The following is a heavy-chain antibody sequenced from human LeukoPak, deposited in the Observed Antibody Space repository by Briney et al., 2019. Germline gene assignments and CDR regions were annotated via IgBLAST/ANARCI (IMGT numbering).Heavy chain of an antibody. CDR2: IKEDGSEK. J-gene: IGHJ4*02. V-gene: IGHV3-7*01. CDR1: GFTFSTHW. Sequence: PGGSLRLSCAASGFTFSTHWMSWVRQAPGKGLEWVANIKEDGSEKYYVDSVRGRFTISRDNSKNTLYLQMNSLRAEDTAVYYCAKGPYGSGSYLIDYWGQGTLVTVSS. D-gene: IGHD3-10*01. CDR3: AKGPYGSGSYLIDY.